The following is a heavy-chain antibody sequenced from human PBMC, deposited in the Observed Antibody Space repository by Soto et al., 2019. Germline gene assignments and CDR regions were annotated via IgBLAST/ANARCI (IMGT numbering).Heavy chain of an antibody. J-gene: IGHJ5*02. CDR3: ARDGSGSYSNWFDP. D-gene: IGHD3-10*01. Sequence: SETLSLTCAVSGGSISSGGYSWSWIRQPPGKGLEWIGYIYHSGSTYYNPSLKSRVTISVDRSKNQFSLKLSSVTAADTAVYYCARDGSGSYSNWFDPWGQGTLVTVS. V-gene: IGHV4-30-2*01. CDR1: GGSISSGGYS. CDR2: IYHSGST.